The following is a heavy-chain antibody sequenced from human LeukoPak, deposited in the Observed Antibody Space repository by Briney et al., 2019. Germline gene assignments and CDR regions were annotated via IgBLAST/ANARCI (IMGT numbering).Heavy chain of an antibody. CDR1: GGSISGFY. CDR2: IYYSGST. CDR3: ARLSRIAAAGSYSYHSMDV. Sequence: PSETLSLTCAVSGGSISGFYWSWIRQPPGKGLEWIGFIYYSGSTNYNPSLKSRLSISVDTSKNQFSLKLSSVTAADTAVYYCARLSRIAAAGSYSYHSMDVWGQGTTVTVPS. J-gene: IGHJ6*03. V-gene: IGHV4-59*08. D-gene: IGHD6-13*01.